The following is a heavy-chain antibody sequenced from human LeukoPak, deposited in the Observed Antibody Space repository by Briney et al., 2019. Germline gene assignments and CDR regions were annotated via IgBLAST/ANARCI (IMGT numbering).Heavy chain of an antibody. V-gene: IGHV1-2*02. D-gene: IGHD2-21*02. CDR1: GYTFTGYY. CDR2: INPNSGGT. Sequence: ASVKVSCKASGYTFTGYYMHWVRQAPGQGLEWMGWINPNSGGTNYAQKFQGRVTMTRDTSISTAYMELSRLRSDDTAVYYCARDLLYCGGDCYSSKGEFDYWGQGTLVTVPS. CDR3: ARDLLYCGGDCYSSKGEFDY. J-gene: IGHJ4*02.